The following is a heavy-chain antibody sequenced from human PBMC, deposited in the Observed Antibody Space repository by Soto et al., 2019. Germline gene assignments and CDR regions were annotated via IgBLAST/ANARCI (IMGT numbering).Heavy chain of an antibody. Sequence: ASVKVSCKASGYTFTSYAMHWVRQAPGQRLEWMGWINAGNGNTKYSQKFRGRVTITRDTSASTAYMELSSLRSEDTAVYYCARDTLAAAGTVYYGMDVWGQGTTVTVSS. CDR1: GYTFTSYA. CDR2: INAGNGNT. CDR3: ARDTLAAAGTVYYGMDV. V-gene: IGHV1-3*01. J-gene: IGHJ6*02. D-gene: IGHD6-13*01.